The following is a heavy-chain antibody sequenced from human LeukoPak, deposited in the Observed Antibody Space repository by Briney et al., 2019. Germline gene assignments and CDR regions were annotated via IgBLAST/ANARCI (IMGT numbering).Heavy chain of an antibody. CDR1: GFTFSSYA. CDR3: AGEYSSGWTEHYYYYYGMDV. D-gene: IGHD6-19*01. J-gene: IGHJ6*02. V-gene: IGHV3-23*01. Sequence: QAGGSLRLSCAASGFTFSSYAMSWVRQAPGKGLEWVSAISGSGGSTYYADSVKGRFTISRDNSKNTLYLQMNSLRAEDTAVYYCAGEYSSGWTEHYYYYYGMDVWGQGTTVTVSS. CDR2: ISGSGGST.